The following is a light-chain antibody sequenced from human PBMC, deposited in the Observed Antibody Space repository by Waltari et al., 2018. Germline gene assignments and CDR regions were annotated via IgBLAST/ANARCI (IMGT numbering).Light chain of an antibody. Sequence: SALTQPASVSGAPGQSITISCTGISNDVGGYNYVSWYQQHPGKAPKLIIYDVNTRPSGISYRFSGSKSGDTASLTISGLQPEDEADYYCSSCASTIPLGVFGGGTKLTVL. CDR1: SNDVGGYNY. V-gene: IGLV2-14*01. CDR2: DVN. J-gene: IGLJ3*02. CDR3: SSCASTIPLGV.